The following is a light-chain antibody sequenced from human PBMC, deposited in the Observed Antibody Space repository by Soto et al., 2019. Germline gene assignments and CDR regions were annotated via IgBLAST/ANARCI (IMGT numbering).Light chain of an antibody. V-gene: IGKV3-15*01. CDR1: QGVTSN. Sequence: IVMTQSPATLSVSPGERATLSCRASQGVTSNLAWYQQKPGQAPRLLIYGASTRATGIPARFSGSGSGTEFTLTISSLQPEDFATYYCQQSYSTPITFGQGTRLEIK. CDR2: GAS. CDR3: QQSYSTPIT. J-gene: IGKJ5*01.